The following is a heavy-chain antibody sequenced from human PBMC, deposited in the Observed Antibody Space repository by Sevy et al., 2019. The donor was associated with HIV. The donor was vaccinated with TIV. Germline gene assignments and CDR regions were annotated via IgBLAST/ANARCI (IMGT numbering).Heavy chain of an antibody. J-gene: IGHJ3*02. CDR1: GYSFTSYW. V-gene: IGHV5-51*01. CDR3: ARLLRVNDAFDI. Sequence: GESLKISCKGSGYSFTSYWIGWVRQMPGKGLEWMGSIYPGDSDTRYSPSFQGQVSISADKSISTAYLQWNSLKASDTAMYYCARLLRVNDAFDIWGQGTMVTVSS. CDR2: IYPGDSDT. D-gene: IGHD1-26*01.